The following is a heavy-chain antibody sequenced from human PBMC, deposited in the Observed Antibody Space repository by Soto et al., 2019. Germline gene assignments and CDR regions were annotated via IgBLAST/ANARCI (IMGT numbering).Heavy chain of an antibody. CDR1: GFTFSSYA. CDR2: ISGSGGST. J-gene: IGHJ4*02. V-gene: IGHV3-23*01. Sequence: GGSLRLSCAASGFTFSSYAMSWVRQAPGKGLEWVSAISGSGGSTYYADSVKGRFTISRDNSKNTLYLQMNSLRAEDTAVYYCAKDLQPYSSSARYYLAYWGQGTLVTVS. CDR3: AKDLQPYSSSARYYLAY. D-gene: IGHD6-6*01.